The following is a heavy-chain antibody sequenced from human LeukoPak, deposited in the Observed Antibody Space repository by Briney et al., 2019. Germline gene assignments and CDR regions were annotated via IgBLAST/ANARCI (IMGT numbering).Heavy chain of an antibody. CDR2: ISWDGGST. J-gene: IGHJ6*04. Sequence: PGGSLRLSCAASGFTFSSYGMSWVRQAPGKGLEWVSLISWDGGSTYYADSVKGRFTISRDNSKNSLYLQMNSLRAEDTALYYCAKGDYDILTGYQTEMDVWGKGTTVTVSS. CDR1: GFTFSSYG. CDR3: AKGDYDILTGYQTEMDV. D-gene: IGHD3-9*01. V-gene: IGHV3-43D*03.